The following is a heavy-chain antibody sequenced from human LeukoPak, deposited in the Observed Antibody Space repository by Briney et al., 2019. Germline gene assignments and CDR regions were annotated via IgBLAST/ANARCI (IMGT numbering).Heavy chain of an antibody. CDR2: IYHSGGT. CDR3: ARNLWFGESYFDC. D-gene: IGHD3-10*01. V-gene: IGHV4-38-2*02. J-gene: IGHJ4*02. Sequence: TSETLSLTCTVSGHSIINGYYRGWIRQPPGKGLEWIGSIYHSGGTYYNPSLKSRVTISVDTSKNQFSLRLSSVTAADTAVYYCARNLWFGESYFDCWGQGTLVTVSS. CDR1: GHSIINGYY.